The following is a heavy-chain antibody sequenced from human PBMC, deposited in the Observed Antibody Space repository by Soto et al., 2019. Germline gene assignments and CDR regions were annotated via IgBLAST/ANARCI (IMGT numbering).Heavy chain of an antibody. J-gene: IGHJ5*02. D-gene: IGHD2-21*02. CDR1: GFTFSNFF. Sequence: GGSLRLSCAASGFTFSNFFMSWVRQAPGQGLQWVSTISGGGDFTYYADSVKGRFTISRDNSKNTLYLQMNSLRAEDTAVYYCAKDTLAYCGGDCYSVSWGQGTLVTVSS. CDR3: AKDTLAYCGGDCYSVS. CDR2: ISGGGDFT. V-gene: IGHV3-23*01.